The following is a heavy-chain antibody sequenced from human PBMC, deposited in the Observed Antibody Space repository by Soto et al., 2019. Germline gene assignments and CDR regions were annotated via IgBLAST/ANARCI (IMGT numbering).Heavy chain of an antibody. Sequence: SETLSLTCTVSGGSISSSSYYWGWIRQPPGKGLEWIGSIYYSGSTYYNPSLKSRVTISVDTSKNQFSLKLSSVTAADTAVYYCARHSPSIAARPGWFDPWGQGTLVTVSS. CDR3: ARHSPSIAARPGWFDP. CDR1: GGSISSSSYY. V-gene: IGHV4-39*01. CDR2: IYYSGST. J-gene: IGHJ5*02. D-gene: IGHD6-6*01.